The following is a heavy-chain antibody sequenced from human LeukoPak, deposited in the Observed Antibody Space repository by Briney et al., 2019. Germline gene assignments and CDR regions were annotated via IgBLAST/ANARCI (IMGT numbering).Heavy chain of an antibody. CDR2: MNPNSGNT. J-gene: IGHJ4*02. Sequence: ASVKVSCKASGYTFTSYDINWVRQATGQGLEWMGWMNPNSGNTGYAQKFQGRVTITRNTSISTAYMELSSLRSEDTAVYYCARSTVTTLGPMGYWGQGTLVTVSS. CDR3: ARSTVTTLGPMGY. CDR1: GYTFTSYD. D-gene: IGHD4-17*01. V-gene: IGHV1-8*03.